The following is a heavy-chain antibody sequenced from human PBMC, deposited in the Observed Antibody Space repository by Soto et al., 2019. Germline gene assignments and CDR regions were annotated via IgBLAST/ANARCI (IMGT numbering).Heavy chain of an antibody. V-gene: IGHV3-53*01. D-gene: IGHD3-10*01. Sequence: EVQLVESGGGLIQPGGSLKLSCAASGFTVGNNYMSWVRQAPGKGLEWVSLIYSTGTTKYADSLKGRFTVSRDNAKTTLYLQMNSLRAEDTAVYYCAKDGRGSGSHYNSFGYWGQGTLVTVSS. CDR2: IYSTGTT. CDR1: GFTVGNNY. CDR3: AKDGRGSGSHYNSFGY. J-gene: IGHJ4*02.